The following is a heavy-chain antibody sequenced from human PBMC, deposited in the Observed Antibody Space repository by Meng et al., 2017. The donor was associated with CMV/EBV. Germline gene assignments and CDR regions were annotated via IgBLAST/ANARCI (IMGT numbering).Heavy chain of an antibody. J-gene: IGHJ5*02. D-gene: IGHD1-26*01. CDR1: GATFSSYA. V-gene: IGHV1-69*01. CDR3: EQGYTGP. CDR2: IIPIFGTA. Sequence: LGTLEAEVKRPGFSLHVSRQAPGATFSSYAISWVRQAPGQVLEWMGGIIPIFGTANYAQKFQDRVTITADESTSTAYMELSSLRSEDTAVYYCEQGYTGPWGQGTLVTVSS.